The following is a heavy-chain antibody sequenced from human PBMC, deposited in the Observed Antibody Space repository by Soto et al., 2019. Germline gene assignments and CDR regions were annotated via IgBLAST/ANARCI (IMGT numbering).Heavy chain of an antibody. D-gene: IGHD4-17*01. CDR2: ISWNSGRI. Sequence: EVQLVESGGGLVQPGRSLRLSCAASGFTFDDYAMHWVRQPPGKGLEWVSGISWNSGRIGYADSVKGRFTISRDNAKNSLYLQMNSLRAEDTALYYCAKSPSYYGDFDYWGQGTLVTVSS. CDR1: GFTFDDYA. J-gene: IGHJ4*02. V-gene: IGHV3-9*01. CDR3: AKSPSYYGDFDY.